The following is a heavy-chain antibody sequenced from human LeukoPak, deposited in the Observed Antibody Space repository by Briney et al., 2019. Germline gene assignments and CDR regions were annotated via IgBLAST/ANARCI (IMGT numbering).Heavy chain of an antibody. CDR3: ARHDPGWFDT. Sequence: SETLSLTCTVSGGSISSSYWSGIRQPPGKGLEWIGYIHYSGSTNYNPSLKSRATTSVDTSKAHFSLKLSSATATDTAAYYCARHDPGWFDTWGQGTLVTVSS. D-gene: IGHD7-27*01. CDR2: IHYSGST. J-gene: IGHJ5*02. V-gene: IGHV4-59*08. CDR1: GGSISSSY.